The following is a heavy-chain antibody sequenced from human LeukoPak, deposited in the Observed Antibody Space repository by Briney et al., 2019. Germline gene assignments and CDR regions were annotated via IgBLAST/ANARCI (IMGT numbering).Heavy chain of an antibody. V-gene: IGHV3-23*01. CDR1: GFSFSSYG. J-gene: IGHJ4*02. Sequence: GGSLRLSCAASGFSFSSYGMHWVRRAPGKGLEWVAVISGTGGYTDYADSVKGRFTISRDNSKNAVYLQMNSLRAEDTAVYYCARDSYGDANFDSWGQGTLVTVSS. D-gene: IGHD4-17*01. CDR3: ARDSYGDANFDS. CDR2: ISGTGGYT.